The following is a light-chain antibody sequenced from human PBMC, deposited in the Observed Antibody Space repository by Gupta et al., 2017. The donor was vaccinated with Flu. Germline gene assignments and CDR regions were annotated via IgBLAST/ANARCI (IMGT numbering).Light chain of an antibody. CDR1: SGSIASNS. Sequence: TVTMSCARSSGSIASNSVQWYQQRPGYSPTTVIYEHNRRPSGVPERFSGSIYSSSNSASLTISGLKPEDEAYYYSQDYDGTNVVFGGGTKLTVL. CDR2: EHN. J-gene: IGLJ3*02. V-gene: IGLV6-57*01. CDR3: QDYDGTNVV.